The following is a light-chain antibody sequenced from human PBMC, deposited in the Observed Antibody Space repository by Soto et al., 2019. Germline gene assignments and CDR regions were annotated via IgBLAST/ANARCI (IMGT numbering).Light chain of an antibody. CDR3: QQYNSYSLT. CDR1: QTISSW. J-gene: IGKJ1*01. V-gene: IGKV1-5*03. CDR2: KAS. Sequence: DIQMTQSPSTLSGSVGDRVTITCRASQTISSWLAWYQQRPGKAPKLLIYKASSLESGVPSRFSGSGSGTEFTLTISSLQPGDSATYYCQQYNSYSLTFGQGTKVDIK.